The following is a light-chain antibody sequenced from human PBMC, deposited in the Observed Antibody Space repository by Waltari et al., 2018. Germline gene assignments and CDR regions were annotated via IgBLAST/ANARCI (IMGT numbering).Light chain of an antibody. Sequence: DIQMTQSPSTLSASVGDRVTITCRASQSISASLAWYQLKAGKAPKLLIYDASSLESGVPPRFSGSGSGTEFTLTISSLQPEDFATYYCQQSYSTPYTFGQGTKLEIK. V-gene: IGKV1-5*01. CDR1: QSISAS. CDR3: QQSYSTPYT. CDR2: DAS. J-gene: IGKJ2*01.